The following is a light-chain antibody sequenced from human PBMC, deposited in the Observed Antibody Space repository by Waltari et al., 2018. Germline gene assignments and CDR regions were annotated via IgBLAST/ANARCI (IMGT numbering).Light chain of an antibody. CDR3: AAWDDSLNGLWV. V-gene: IGLV1-44*01. CDR1: SSNIGSNT. CDR2: SNN. J-gene: IGLJ3*02. Sequence: QSVLTQPPSASGTPGQRVTIHCSGTSSNIGSNTVNWYHQLPGTAPKLLIYSNNQRPSGVPDRFSGSKSGTSASLAISGLQSEDEADYYCAAWDDSLNGLWVFGGGTKLTVL.